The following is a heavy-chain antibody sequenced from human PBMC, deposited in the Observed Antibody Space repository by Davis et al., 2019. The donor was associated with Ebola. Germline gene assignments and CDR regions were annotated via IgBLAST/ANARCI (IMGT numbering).Heavy chain of an antibody. D-gene: IGHD3-9*01. CDR2: ISTHNGNT. CDR3: ASVGTYYDILTGYFWFDP. Sequence: AASVKVSCKASGYTFTNYGITWVRQAPGQGLEWMGWISTHNGNTNYAQNFQGRVYMTADTSTYTVYMELRSLRSDDTAVYYCASVGTYYDILTGYFWFDPWGQGTLVTVSS. CDR1: GYTFTNYG. V-gene: IGHV1-18*04. J-gene: IGHJ5*02.